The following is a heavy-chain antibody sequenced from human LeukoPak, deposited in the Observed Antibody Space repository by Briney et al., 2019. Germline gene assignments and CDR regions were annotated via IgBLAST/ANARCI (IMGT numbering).Heavy chain of an antibody. Sequence: AASVKVSCKASGYTFTSYDINWVRQATGQGLEWMGWMNPNSGNTGYAQKFQGRVTMTRNTSISTAYMELSRLRSDDTAVYYCARVFGYSSSWYAPKGWFDPWGQGTLVTVSS. D-gene: IGHD6-13*01. J-gene: IGHJ5*02. CDR3: ARVFGYSSSWYAPKGWFDP. V-gene: IGHV1-8*01. CDR2: MNPNSGNT. CDR1: GYTFTSYD.